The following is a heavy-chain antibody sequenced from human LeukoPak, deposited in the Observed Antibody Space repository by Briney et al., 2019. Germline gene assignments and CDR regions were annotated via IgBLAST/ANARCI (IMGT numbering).Heavy chain of an antibody. CDR1: GGSISSYY. Sequence: SETVSLTCTVSGGSISSYYWSWIRQPPGKGLEWIGYIYYSGSTNYNPSLKSRVTISVDTSKNQFSLKLSSVTAADTAVYYCARLDGPRGLALKRRHYYFDYWGQGTLVTVSS. CDR3: ARLDGPRGLALKRRHYYFDY. CDR2: IYYSGST. J-gene: IGHJ4*02. D-gene: IGHD1-1*01. V-gene: IGHV4-59*08.